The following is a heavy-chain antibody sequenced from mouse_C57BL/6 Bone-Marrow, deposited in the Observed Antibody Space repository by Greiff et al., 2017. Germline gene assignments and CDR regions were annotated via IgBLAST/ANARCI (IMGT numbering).Heavy chain of an antibody. CDR2: LDPSDSYT. D-gene: IGHD1-1*01. CDR3: ARGGSSYNYAMDY. J-gene: IGHJ4*01. V-gene: IGHV1-69*01. Sequence: QVQLQQPGAELVMPGASVKLSCKASGYTFTSYWMHWVKQRPGQGLEWIGELDPSDSYTNYNQKFKGKSTLTVDKSSSTAYMQLSSLTSEDSAVYYCARGGSSYNYAMDYWGQGTSVTVSS. CDR1: GYTFTSYW.